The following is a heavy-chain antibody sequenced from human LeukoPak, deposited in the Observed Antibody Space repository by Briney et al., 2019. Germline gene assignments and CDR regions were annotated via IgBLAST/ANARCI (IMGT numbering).Heavy chain of an antibody. V-gene: IGHV4-39*02. CDR2: MYYSGST. CDR1: GGSITSTYY. Sequence: SETLSLTCSVSGGSITSTYYWGWIRQPPGKGLEWIGSMYYSGSTYYNPSLKSRVTMSVDTSKNQFSLRLSSVTAADTAVYYCARDEDYFDYWGQGTLVTVSS. J-gene: IGHJ4*02. CDR3: ARDEDYFDY.